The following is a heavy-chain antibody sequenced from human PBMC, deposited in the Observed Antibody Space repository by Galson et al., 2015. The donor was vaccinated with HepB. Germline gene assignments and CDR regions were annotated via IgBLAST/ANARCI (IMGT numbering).Heavy chain of an antibody. D-gene: IGHD1-26*01. Sequence: CTVSGGSVSTSSYYWGWIRQPPGKGLEWIGSIFYTGNTYYNPSLKSRLTISVDTSKDQFSLKLSSVTASDTAVYYCARQGAGPDYWGQGTLVTVSS. CDR3: ARQGAGPDY. CDR2: IFYTGNT. J-gene: IGHJ4*02. CDR1: GGSVSTSSYY. V-gene: IGHV4-39*01.